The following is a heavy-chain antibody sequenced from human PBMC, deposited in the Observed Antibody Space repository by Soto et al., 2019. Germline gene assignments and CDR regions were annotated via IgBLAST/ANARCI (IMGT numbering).Heavy chain of an antibody. CDR1: GGSISSGGYY. V-gene: IGHV4-31*03. CDR2: IYYSGST. CDR3: ARAQLRYFDWLFPNGFYYVIDV. D-gene: IGHD3-9*01. J-gene: IGHJ6*02. Sequence: QVQLQESGPGLVKPSQTLSLTCTVSGGSISSGGYYWSWIRQHPGKGLEWIGYIYYSGSTYYNPSLKSRVTISVDTSTNQFSLKLSSVTAADTAVYYWARAQLRYFDWLFPNGFYYVIDVWGQGTTVTVSS.